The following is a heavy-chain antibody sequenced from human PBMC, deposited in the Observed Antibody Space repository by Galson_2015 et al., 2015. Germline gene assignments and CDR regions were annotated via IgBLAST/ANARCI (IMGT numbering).Heavy chain of an antibody. Sequence: SVKVSCKVSGYTLTELSMHWVRQAPGKGLEWMGGFDPEDGETIYAQKFQGRVAMTEDTSTDTAYMELSSLRSEDTAVYYCARDRAVVVPAEYYGMDVWGQGTTVTVSS. CDR2: FDPEDGET. D-gene: IGHD2-2*01. CDR3: ARDRAVVVPAEYYGMDV. V-gene: IGHV1-24*01. J-gene: IGHJ6*02. CDR1: GYTLTELS.